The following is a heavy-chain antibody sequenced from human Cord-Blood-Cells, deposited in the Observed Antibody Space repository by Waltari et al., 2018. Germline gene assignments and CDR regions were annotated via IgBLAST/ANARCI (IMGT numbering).Heavy chain of an antibody. Sequence: EVQLVESGGGLVQPGGSLRLSCAASGFTFSSYEMNWVRQAPGKGLEWVSYISSSCSTIYYADAVKGRFTISGDNAKNSLYLQMNSLRAEDTAVYYCASSVGGYFDLWSRGTLVTVSS. CDR3: ASSVGGYFDL. J-gene: IGHJ2*01. CDR2: ISSSCSTI. CDR1: GFTFSSYE. D-gene: IGHD1-26*01. V-gene: IGHV3-48*03.